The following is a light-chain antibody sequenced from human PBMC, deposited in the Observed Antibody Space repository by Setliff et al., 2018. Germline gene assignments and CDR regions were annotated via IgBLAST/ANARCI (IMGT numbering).Light chain of an antibody. CDR2: DVT. CDR1: TSDVGGNNY. Sequence: QSVLTQPASVSGSPGQSITISCTGSTSDVGGNNYVSWYRHHPGKAPELLIYDVTNRPSGISDRFSGSKSGNTASLTISGLQAEDDGDYYCSSYTDSPGVVFGGGTKGTV. V-gene: IGLV2-14*01. J-gene: IGLJ2*01. CDR3: SSYTDSPGVV.